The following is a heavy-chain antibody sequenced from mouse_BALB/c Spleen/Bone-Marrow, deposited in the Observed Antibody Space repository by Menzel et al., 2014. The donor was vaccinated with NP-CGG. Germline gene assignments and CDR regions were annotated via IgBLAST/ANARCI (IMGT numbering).Heavy chain of an antibody. D-gene: IGHD4-1*01. J-gene: IGHJ4*01. CDR2: IDPANGNT. Sequence: VQLQQSGAELVKPGATVKLSCTASGFNIKDTYMHWVKQRPEQGLEWIGRIDPANGNTKYDPKFQGKATITADTSSNTAYLQLSSLTSEDTAVYYCARWEYYAMDYWGQGTSVTVSS. CDR3: ARWEYYAMDY. V-gene: IGHV14-3*02. CDR1: GFNIKDTY.